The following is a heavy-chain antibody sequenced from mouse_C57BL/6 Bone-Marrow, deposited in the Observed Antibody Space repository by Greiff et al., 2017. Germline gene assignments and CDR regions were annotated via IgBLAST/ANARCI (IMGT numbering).Heavy chain of an antibody. D-gene: IGHD2-1*01. CDR2: IYPGSGST. CDR3: ARGGNYDYYAMDY. J-gene: IGHJ4*01. CDR1: GYTFTSYW. Sequence: QVQLQQPGAELVKPGASVKMSCKASGYTFTSYWITWVKQRPGQGLEWIGDIYPGSGSTNYNEKFKSKATLTVDTSYSTAYMQLSSLTSEDSAVYYCARGGNYDYYAMDYWGQGTSVTVSS. V-gene: IGHV1-55*01.